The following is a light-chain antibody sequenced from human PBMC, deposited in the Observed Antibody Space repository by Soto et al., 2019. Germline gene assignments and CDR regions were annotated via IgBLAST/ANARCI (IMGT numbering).Light chain of an antibody. CDR3: QQRSNWPL. CDR2: DAS. Sequence: EIVLTQSPATLSLSTGERATLSCRASQSVSSYLAWYQQKPGQAPRLLIYDASNRATGIPARFSGSGSGTDFTLTSSSLEPEDFAVYYCQQRSNWPLFGQGTRLEMK. CDR1: QSVSSY. V-gene: IGKV3-11*01. J-gene: IGKJ5*01.